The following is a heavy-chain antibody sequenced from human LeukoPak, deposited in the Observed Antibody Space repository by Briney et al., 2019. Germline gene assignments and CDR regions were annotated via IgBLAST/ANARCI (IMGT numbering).Heavy chain of an antibody. D-gene: IGHD1-26*01. Sequence: AGGSLRLSCAASGFTFSSYAMSWVRQAPGKGLECISGFSGSGGSTYYADSVKGRFTISRDNSKNTLYLQMNSLRAEDTAVYYCAKDPTIKYYYYYMDVWGKGTTVTISS. CDR2: FSGSGGST. CDR1: GFTFSSYA. V-gene: IGHV3-23*01. CDR3: AKDPTIKYYYYYMDV. J-gene: IGHJ6*03.